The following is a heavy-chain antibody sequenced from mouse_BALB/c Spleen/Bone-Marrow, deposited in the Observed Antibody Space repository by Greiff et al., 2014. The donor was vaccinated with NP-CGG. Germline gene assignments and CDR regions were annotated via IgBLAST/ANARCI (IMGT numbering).Heavy chain of an antibody. CDR3: TGGNYPYYFDY. V-gene: IGHV1-69*02. CDR1: GYTFTSYW. D-gene: IGHD2-1*01. J-gene: IGHJ2*01. CDR2: IYPSNNYT. Sequence: QVHVKQSGAELVRPGASVKLSCEASGYTFTSYWINWVKQRPGQGLEWIGNIYPSNNYTNYNQKFKDKATLTVDKSSSTAYMQLSSPTSEDSAVYYCTGGNYPYYFDYWGQGTTLTVSS.